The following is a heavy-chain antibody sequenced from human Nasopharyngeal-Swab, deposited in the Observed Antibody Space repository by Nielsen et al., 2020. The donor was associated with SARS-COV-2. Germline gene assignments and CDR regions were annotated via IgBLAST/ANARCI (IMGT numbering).Heavy chain of an antibody. D-gene: IGHD3-9*01. Sequence: VKVSCKASGGTFSSYAISWVRQAPGQGLEWMGRIIPILGIANYAQKFQGRVTITADKSTSTAYMELSSLRSEDTAVYYCARDSQPSGDILTGQIHWGQGTLVTVSS. V-gene: IGHV1-69*10. CDR2: IIPILGIA. CDR3: ARDSQPSGDILTGQIH. CDR1: GGTFSSYA. J-gene: IGHJ4*02.